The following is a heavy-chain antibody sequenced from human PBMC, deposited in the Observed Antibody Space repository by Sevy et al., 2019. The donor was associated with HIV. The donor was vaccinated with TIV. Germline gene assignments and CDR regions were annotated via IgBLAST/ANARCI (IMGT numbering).Heavy chain of an antibody. V-gene: IGHV3-11*01. Sequence: GGSLRLSCEASGFTFSNSYMSWVRQSPGKGLEWVSYISSRGSTIYYAESVKGRFTISRDNAKNSLYLIMNGLRDDDTAVYYCARDLVVIYGSGNYSNYGMDIWGQGTTVTVSS. CDR2: ISSRGSTI. J-gene: IGHJ6*02. D-gene: IGHD3-10*01. CDR3: ARDLVVIYGSGNYSNYGMDI. CDR1: GFTFSNSY.